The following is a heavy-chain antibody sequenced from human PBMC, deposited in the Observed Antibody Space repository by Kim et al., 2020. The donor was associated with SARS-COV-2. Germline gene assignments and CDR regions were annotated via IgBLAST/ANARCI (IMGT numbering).Heavy chain of an antibody. CDR3: AKGTDYYGSGSRDAFDI. CDR2: ISYDGSNK. CDR1: GFTFSSYG. D-gene: IGHD3-10*01. J-gene: IGHJ3*02. V-gene: IGHV3-30*18. Sequence: GGSLRLSCAASGFTFSSYGMHWVRQAPGKGLEWVAVISYDGSNKYYADSVKGRFTISRDNSKNTLYLQMNSLRAEDTAVYYCAKGTDYYGSGSRDAFDIWGQGTMVTVSS.